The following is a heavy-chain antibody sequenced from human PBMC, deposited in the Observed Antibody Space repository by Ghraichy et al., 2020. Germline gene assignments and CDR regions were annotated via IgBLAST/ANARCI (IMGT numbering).Heavy chain of an antibody. CDR1: GFTFSDSA. Sequence: GGSLRLSCVASGFTFSDSAMHWVRQASGKGLEWVGRIRTKGNHYATSYGASMKGRCSISRDDSKNTVYLQLNSLKTEDTAKYYCTRPGITGTAIWGQGTMVTVSS. D-gene: IGHD1-7*01. CDR3: TRPGITGTAI. J-gene: IGHJ3*02. V-gene: IGHV3-73*01. CDR2: IRTKGNHYAT.